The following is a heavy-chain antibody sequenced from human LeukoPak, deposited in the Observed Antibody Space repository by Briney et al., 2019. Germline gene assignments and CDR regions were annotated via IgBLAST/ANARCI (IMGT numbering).Heavy chain of an antibody. V-gene: IGHV3-48*03. CDR2: ISSSGSTT. D-gene: IGHD5-18*01. J-gene: IGHJ4*02. Sequence: PGGSLRLSCAASGFTFSSYEMNWVRQAPGKGLEWVSYISSSGSTTYYADSVKGRFTITRDNSKNQLYLQLDSLRAEDTAVYYCAKDHGIQLWLDYYFDYWGQGTLVTVSS. CDR1: GFTFSSYE. CDR3: AKDHGIQLWLDYYFDY.